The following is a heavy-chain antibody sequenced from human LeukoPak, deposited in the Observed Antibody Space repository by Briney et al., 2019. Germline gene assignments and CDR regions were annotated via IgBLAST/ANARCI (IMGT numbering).Heavy chain of an antibody. CDR2: IKEDGSEK. CDR3: AKGMSGYDGALDY. CDR1: GFTFGIYW. V-gene: IGHV3-7*05. Sequence: PGGSLRLSCAASGFTFGIYWMSWVRQAPGKGLEWVANIKEDGSEKYYVDSVKGRFTISRDNSKNTLFLQMNSLRAEDTAVYYCAKGMSGYDGALDYWGQGTLVTVSS. D-gene: IGHD5-12*01. J-gene: IGHJ4*02.